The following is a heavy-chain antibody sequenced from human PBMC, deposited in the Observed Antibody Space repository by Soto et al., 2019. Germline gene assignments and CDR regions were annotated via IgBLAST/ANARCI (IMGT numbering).Heavy chain of an antibody. CDR2: IFSNDEK. J-gene: IGHJ4*02. D-gene: IGHD6-13*01. Sequence: SGPTLVNPTETLTLTCTVSGFSLSNARMGVSWIRQPPGKALEWLAHIFSNDEKSYSTSLKSRLTISKDTSKSQVVLTMTNMDPVDTATYYCARIRPTWKGIAAAGDFDYWGQGTLVTVSS. CDR3: ARIRPTWKGIAAAGDFDY. V-gene: IGHV2-26*01. CDR1: GFSLSNARMG.